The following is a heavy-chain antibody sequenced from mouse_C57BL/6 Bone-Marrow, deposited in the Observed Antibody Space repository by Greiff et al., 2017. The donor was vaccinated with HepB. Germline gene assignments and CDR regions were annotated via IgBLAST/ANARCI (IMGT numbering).Heavy chain of an antibody. CDR2: IRSKSNNYAT. D-gene: IGHD3-2*02. CDR3: VRHGSSGYVYYAMDY. J-gene: IGHJ4*01. CDR1: GFSFNTYA. V-gene: IGHV10-1*01. Sequence: EVKLVESGGGLVQPKGSLKLSCAASGFSFNTYAMNWVRQAPGKGMEWVARIRSKSNNYATYYADSVKDRFTISRDESESMLYLQMNNLKTEDTAMYYCVRHGSSGYVYYAMDYWGQGTSVTVSS.